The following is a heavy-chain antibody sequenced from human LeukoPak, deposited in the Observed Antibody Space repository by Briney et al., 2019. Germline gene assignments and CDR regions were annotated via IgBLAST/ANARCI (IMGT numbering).Heavy chain of an antibody. J-gene: IGHJ4*02. CDR2: IYYSGST. V-gene: IGHV4-59*08. Sequence: SGTLSLTCAVYGGSFSGDYWSWIRQPPGEGLGWGGYIYYSGSTNYNPSLKSRVTISVDTSKNQFSLKLSSVTAADTAVYYCARVYYGSVTAYYFDYWGQGTLVTVSS. D-gene: IGHD3-10*01. CDR1: GGSFSGDY. CDR3: ARVYYGSVTAYYFDY.